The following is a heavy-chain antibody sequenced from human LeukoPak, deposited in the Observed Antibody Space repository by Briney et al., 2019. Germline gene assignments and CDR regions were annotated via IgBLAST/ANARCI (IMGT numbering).Heavy chain of an antibody. CDR2: IYHSGST. V-gene: IGHV4-59*04. J-gene: IGHJ4*02. Sequence: PSETLSLTCTVSGGSISSYYWSWIRQPPGKGLEWIGSIYHSGSTYYNPSLKSRVTISVDTSKNQFSLKLSSVTAADTAVYYCAVFDCSSTSCYGEEYWGQGTLVTVSS. CDR1: GGSISSYY. D-gene: IGHD2-2*01. CDR3: AVFDCSSTSCYGEEY.